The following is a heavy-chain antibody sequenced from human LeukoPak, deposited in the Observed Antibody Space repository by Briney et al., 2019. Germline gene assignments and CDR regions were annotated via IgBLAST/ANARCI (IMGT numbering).Heavy chain of an antibody. Sequence: ASVKVSCKASGYTFTSYYMNWVRQAPGQGLEWMGIINPSGGTTRYAQKFQGRVTMTRDTSTSTVYMEVNSLRAKDTAVFYCARDYKYYYGSGSDYPFDYWGQGTLVTVSS. V-gene: IGHV1-46*01. CDR1: GYTFTSYY. J-gene: IGHJ4*02. CDR2: INPSGGTT. D-gene: IGHD3-10*01. CDR3: ARDYKYYYGSGSDYPFDY.